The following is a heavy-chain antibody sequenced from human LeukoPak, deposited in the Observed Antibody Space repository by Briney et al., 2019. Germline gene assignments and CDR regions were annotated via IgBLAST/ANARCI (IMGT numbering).Heavy chain of an antibody. CDR2: IKQDGSET. V-gene: IGHV3-7*01. Sequence: GGSLRLSCEASGFTYSTYWMSWVREAPGKRPEWLANIKQDGSETYYVDSVKGRFTISRDNAKNSVYLQMNSLRAEDTAVYYCARDRLWGYCSGGSCINTFDIWGQGTMVTVSS. CDR1: GFTYSTYW. J-gene: IGHJ3*02. D-gene: IGHD2-15*01. CDR3: ARDRLWGYCSGGSCINTFDI.